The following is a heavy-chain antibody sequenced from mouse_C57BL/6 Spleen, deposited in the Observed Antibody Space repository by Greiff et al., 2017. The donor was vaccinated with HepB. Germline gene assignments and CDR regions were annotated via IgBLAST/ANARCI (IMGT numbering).Heavy chain of an antibody. D-gene: IGHD3-2*02. V-gene: IGHV1-76*01. J-gene: IGHJ3*01. CDR3: AKGLDSSGPFAY. CDR1: GYTFTDYY. Sequence: VKLVESGAELVRPGASVKLSCKASGYTFTDYYINWVKQRPGQGLEWIARIYPGSGNTYYNEKFKGKATLTAEKSSSTAYMQLSSLTSEDSAVYFCAKGLDSSGPFAYWGQGTLVTVSA. CDR2: IYPGSGNT.